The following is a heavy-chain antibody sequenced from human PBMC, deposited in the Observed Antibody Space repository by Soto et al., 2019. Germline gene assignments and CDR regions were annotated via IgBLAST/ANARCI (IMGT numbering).Heavy chain of an antibody. Sequence: QITLKESGPTLVKPTQTLTLTCTFSGFSLTTSGVGVGWIRQPPGTALEWLALICWDDDKRDSPSLKSRLTITQDTTKTQGVLTMTNMDPADTATYFCAHRTTAVTWWFDPWGQGTLVTVSS. J-gene: IGHJ5*02. CDR2: ICWDDDK. CDR3: AHRTTAVTWWFDP. CDR1: GFSLTTSGVG. D-gene: IGHD4-17*01. V-gene: IGHV2-5*02.